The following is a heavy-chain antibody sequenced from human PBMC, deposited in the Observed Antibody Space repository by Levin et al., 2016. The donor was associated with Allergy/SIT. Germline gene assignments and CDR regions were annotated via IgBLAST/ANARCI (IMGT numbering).Heavy chain of an antibody. CDR1: GGSFSGYY. Sequence: SQTLSLTCAVYGGSFSGYYWSWIRQPPGKGLEWIGEINHSGSTNYNPSLKSRVTISVDTSKNQFSLKLSSVTAADTAVYYCARSWTGSSWYGYWGQGTLVTVSS. V-gene: IGHV4-34*01. D-gene: IGHD6-13*01. J-gene: IGHJ4*02. CDR2: INHSGST. CDR3: ARSWTGSSWYGY.